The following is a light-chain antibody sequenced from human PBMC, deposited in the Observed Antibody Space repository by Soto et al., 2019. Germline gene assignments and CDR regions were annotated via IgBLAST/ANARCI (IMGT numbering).Light chain of an antibody. CDR3: QQSAATPPT. V-gene: IGKV1-39*01. CDR1: QSISKY. Sequence: DIQLTQSPSALSASVGDRVTITCRASQSISKYLNWYHQIPGKAPTLLIYAASSLESGVPSRFGGSGSGTDFTLTISSLQPEDFATYYCQQSAATPPTFGQGTKVDIK. CDR2: AAS. J-gene: IGKJ1*01.